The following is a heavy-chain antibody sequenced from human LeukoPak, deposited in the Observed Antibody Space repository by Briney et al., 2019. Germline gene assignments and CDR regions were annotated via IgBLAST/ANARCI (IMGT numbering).Heavy chain of an antibody. CDR3: ARGSDYYGSGSYYNVLDY. Sequence: SETLSLTCTVSGGSISSYYWSWIRQPPGKGLEWIGYIYYSGSTYYNPSLKSRVTISVDTSKNQFSLKLSSVTAADTAVYYCARGSDYYGSGSYYNVLDYWGQGTLVTVSS. D-gene: IGHD3-10*01. J-gene: IGHJ4*02. CDR2: IYYSGST. CDR1: GGSISSYY. V-gene: IGHV4-30-4*08.